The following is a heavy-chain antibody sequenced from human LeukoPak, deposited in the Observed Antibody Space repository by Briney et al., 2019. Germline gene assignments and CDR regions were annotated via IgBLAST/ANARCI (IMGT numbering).Heavy chain of an antibody. D-gene: IGHD1-26*01. Sequence: SETLSLTCTVSGGSVSSGAYYWRWIRQPPGKGLEWIGYIYYTGSTNYNPSLKSRVTIFLDTSKNQFSLKLNSVTAADTAVYYCARDIVGATRWFDPWGQGTLVTVSS. V-gene: IGHV4-61*08. J-gene: IGHJ5*02. CDR1: GGSVSSGAYY. CDR2: IYYTGST. CDR3: ARDIVGATRWFDP.